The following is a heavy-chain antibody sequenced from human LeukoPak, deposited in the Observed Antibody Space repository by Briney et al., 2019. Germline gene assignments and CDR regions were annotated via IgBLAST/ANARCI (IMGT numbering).Heavy chain of an antibody. CDR2: ISSSGSNI. CDR1: GFTFSSYE. V-gene: IGHV3-48*03. CDR3: AELGITMIGGV. Sequence: GGSLRLSCAASGFTFSSYEMNWVRQAPGEGLEWVSYISSSGSNIYYADSVKGRFTISRDNAKNSLYLQMNSLRAEDTAVYYCAELGITMIGGVWGKGTTVTISS. D-gene: IGHD3-10*02. J-gene: IGHJ6*04.